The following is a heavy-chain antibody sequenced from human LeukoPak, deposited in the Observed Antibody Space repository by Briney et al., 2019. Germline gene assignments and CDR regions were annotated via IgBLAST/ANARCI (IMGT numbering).Heavy chain of an antibody. Sequence: GGSLRLSCAASGFTFSDYYMSWIRQAPGKGLEWVSYISSSSSYTNYADAVKGRFTISRDNAKNSLYLQMNSLRAEDTAVYYCARAYSSGWYGDYWGQGTLVTVSS. J-gene: IGHJ4*02. CDR1: GFTFSDYY. CDR2: ISSSSSYT. CDR3: ARAYSSGWYGDY. V-gene: IGHV3-11*06. D-gene: IGHD6-19*01.